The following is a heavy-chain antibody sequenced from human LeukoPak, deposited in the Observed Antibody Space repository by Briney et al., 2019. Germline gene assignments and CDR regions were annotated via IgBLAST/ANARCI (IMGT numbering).Heavy chain of an antibody. CDR1: GGSFSGSI. Sequence: PPETLSLTCAVYGGSFSGSIGSWICQPPGKGLGWIGELNHSGGTNYNPSLNSRLPISVDTSKIQVSLKLSSVTAADTAVYYCARVLGYQRGAWFDPWGQGTLVTVSS. CDR3: ARVLGYQRGAWFDP. V-gene: IGHV4-34*01. D-gene: IGHD2-2*01. CDR2: LNHSGGT. J-gene: IGHJ5*02.